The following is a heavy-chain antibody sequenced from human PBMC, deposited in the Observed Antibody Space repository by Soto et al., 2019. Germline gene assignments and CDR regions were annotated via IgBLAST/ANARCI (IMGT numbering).Heavy chain of an antibody. CDR1: GYTFTIYW. CDR3: ARPANTVADHFDL. V-gene: IGHV5-51*01. CDR2: IYPSDSDT. J-gene: IGHJ4*02. D-gene: IGHD4-17*01. Sequence: GESLKISCQVSGYTFTIYWIGWVRQMPGKGLEWMGIIYPSDSDTRYSPSFQGQVTISADQSINTSYLQWDSLKASDTAIYYCARPANTVADHFDLWGQGTPVTVSS.